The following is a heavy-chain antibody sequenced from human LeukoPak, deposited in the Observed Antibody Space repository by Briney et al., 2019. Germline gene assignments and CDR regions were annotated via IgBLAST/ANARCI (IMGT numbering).Heavy chain of an antibody. CDR1: GFTFSTYW. J-gene: IGHJ4*02. Sequence: GGSLRLSCAASGFTFSTYWMTWVRQAPGKGLEWVANIKQDGSDKHYVDSVKGRFTISKDNAKNSLYLQMNSLRAEDTAVYYCVRDFSRTRLERPFDYWGQGTLVTVSS. CDR3: VRDFSRTRLERPFDY. CDR2: IKQDGSDK. D-gene: IGHD1-1*01. V-gene: IGHV3-7*01.